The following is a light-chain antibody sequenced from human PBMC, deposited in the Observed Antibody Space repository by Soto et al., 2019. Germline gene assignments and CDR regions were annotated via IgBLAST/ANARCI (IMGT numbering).Light chain of an antibody. V-gene: IGKV1-39*01. CDR1: QVISNY. CDR3: QQSYSTPRT. Sequence: DIRMTQSRSSLYASXGGRVTISXXASQVISNYLAWFQQKPGKAPKVLIYAASNLQSGVPSGFSGSGFGTDFTLTISSLQPEDFATYYCQQSYSTPRTFGQGTKVDIK. CDR2: AAS. J-gene: IGKJ1*01.